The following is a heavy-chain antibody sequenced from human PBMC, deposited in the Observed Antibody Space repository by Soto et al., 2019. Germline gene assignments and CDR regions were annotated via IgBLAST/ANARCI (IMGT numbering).Heavy chain of an antibody. V-gene: IGHV1-3*01. D-gene: IGHD3-10*01. CDR2: INAGNGNT. J-gene: IGHJ5*02. Sequence: ASVKVSCKASGYTFTSYAIHWVRQAPGQRLEWMGWINAGNGNTKYSQKFQGRVTITRDTSASTAYMELSSLRSEDTAVYYCARDRGYYGSGLNWFDPWGQGTLVTVSS. CDR1: GYTFTSYA. CDR3: ARDRGYYGSGLNWFDP.